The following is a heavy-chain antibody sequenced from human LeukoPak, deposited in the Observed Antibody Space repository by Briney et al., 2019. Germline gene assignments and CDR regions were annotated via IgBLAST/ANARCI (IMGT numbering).Heavy chain of an antibody. CDR3: ARYCSGGSCPRPNAFDI. Sequence: GGSLRLSCEASGFTLYDYGMSWVRQAPGKGLEWVSYISLASSTIFYAASVKGRFTISRDNAKNSLYLQMKSLRAEDTANYYCARYCSGGSCPRPNAFDIWGQGTMVTVSS. V-gene: IGHV3-48*01. CDR1: GFTLYDYG. D-gene: IGHD2-15*01. J-gene: IGHJ3*02. CDR2: ISLASSTI.